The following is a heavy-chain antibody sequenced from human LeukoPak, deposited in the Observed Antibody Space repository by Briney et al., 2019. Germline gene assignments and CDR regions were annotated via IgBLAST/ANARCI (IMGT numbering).Heavy chain of an antibody. V-gene: IGHV4-4*08. CDR1: AGSISTYY. D-gene: IGHD3-22*01. Sequence: SETLSLTCTVSAGSISTYYWSWIRQPPGKGLEWIGRIYTSGSTNYNPSLKSRVTISVDTSKNQFSLKLSSVTAADTAVYYCARRSSSGYRVYAFDIWGQGTMVTVSS. CDR3: ARRSSSGYRVYAFDI. J-gene: IGHJ3*02. CDR2: IYTSGST.